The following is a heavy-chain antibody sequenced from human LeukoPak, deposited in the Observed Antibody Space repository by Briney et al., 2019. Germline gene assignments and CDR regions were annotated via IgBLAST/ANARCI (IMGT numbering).Heavy chain of an antibody. CDR2: IYPGDSDT. D-gene: IGHD1-26*01. J-gene: IGHJ3*02. CDR3: AIGSGSYYAPYAAFDI. CDR1: GYSFTSYW. Sequence: GESLKISCKGSGYSFTSYWIGWVRQMPGKGLEWMGIIYPGDSDTRSSPSFQGQVTISADKSISTAYLQWSSLKASDTAMYYCAIGSGSYYAPYAAFDIWGQGTMVTVSS. V-gene: IGHV5-51*01.